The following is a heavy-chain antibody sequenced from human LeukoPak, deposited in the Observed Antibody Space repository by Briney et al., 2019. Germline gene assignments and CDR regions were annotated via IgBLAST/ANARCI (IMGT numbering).Heavy chain of an antibody. CDR1: GGSIRTGNYY. J-gene: IGHJ3*02. CDR3: ARDFGYCDTNACSDALDI. D-gene: IGHD2-2*03. V-gene: IGHV4-30-2*01. Sequence: SETLSLTCSVSGGSIRTGNYYWNWIRQPPGKGLEWIGYIYHDGTTYYNPSLKTRVLISLGRSENQISLKVNSVTAADTAMYFCARDFGYCDTNACSDALDIWGQGTMVVVSS. CDR2: IYHDGTT.